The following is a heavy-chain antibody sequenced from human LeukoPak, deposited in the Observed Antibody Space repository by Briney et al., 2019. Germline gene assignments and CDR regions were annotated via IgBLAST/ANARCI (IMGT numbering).Heavy chain of an antibody. J-gene: IGHJ4*02. CDR1: GGTFSSYT. CDR3: ARGHGVDFDY. V-gene: IGHV1-69*02. Sequence: SVKVSCKASGGTFSSYTISWVRQAPGQGLEWMGRIIPILGIANYAQKLQGRVTITADKSTSTAYMELSSLRSEDTAVYYCARGHGVDFDYWGPGTLVTVSS. D-gene: IGHD3-16*01. CDR2: IIPILGIA.